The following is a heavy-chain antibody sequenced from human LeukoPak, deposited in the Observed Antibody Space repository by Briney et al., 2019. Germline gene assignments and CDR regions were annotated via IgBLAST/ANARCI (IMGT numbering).Heavy chain of an antibody. Sequence: GGSLRLACAASGFTFSSYAMSWVRQAPGKGLEWVSAISGSGGSTYYADSVKGRFTISRDNSKNTLYLQMNSLRAENTAVYYCAKDLTRITIFGPPFWGQGTLVTVSS. V-gene: IGHV3-23*01. CDR1: GFTFSSYA. D-gene: IGHD3-3*01. CDR2: ISGSGGST. J-gene: IGHJ4*02. CDR3: AKDLTRITIFGPPF.